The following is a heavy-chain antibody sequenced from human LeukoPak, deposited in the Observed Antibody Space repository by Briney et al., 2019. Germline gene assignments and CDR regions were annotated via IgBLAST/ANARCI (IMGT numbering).Heavy chain of an antibody. J-gene: IGHJ5*02. CDR1: GDSISSSSYY. CDR2: TFYSGST. CDR3: AGSVRGVILVWFDP. Sequence: SETLSLTCTVSGDSISSSSYYWEWIRQPPGKGLEWIGSTFYSGSTYYNPSLKRRVTISVDTSKNQFSLKLSSVTAADTAVYYCAGSVRGVILVWFDPWGQGTLVTVSS. D-gene: IGHD3-10*01. V-gene: IGHV4-39*01.